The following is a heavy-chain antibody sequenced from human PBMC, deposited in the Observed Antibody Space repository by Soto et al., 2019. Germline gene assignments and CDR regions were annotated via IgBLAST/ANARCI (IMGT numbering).Heavy chain of an antibody. Sequence: QVQLVQSGAEVKKPGSSVKVSCQASGGFFSSNAISWVRQAPGQGLEWMGGILPIFHTTHYAQKFQGRVTITADESTRKAYMELSSLKSEDTALYYCATGGRGYSSAPRFYFEYWGQGTLVPVSS. D-gene: IGHD5-18*01. CDR1: GGFFSSNA. CDR2: ILPIFHTT. CDR3: ATGGRGYSSAPRFYFEY. J-gene: IGHJ4*02. V-gene: IGHV1-69*01.